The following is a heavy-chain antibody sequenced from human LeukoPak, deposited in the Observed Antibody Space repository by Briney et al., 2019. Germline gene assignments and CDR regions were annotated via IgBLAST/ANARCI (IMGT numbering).Heavy chain of an antibody. CDR3: AREIREDGSGSYLYYFDY. J-gene: IGHJ4*02. CDR1: GGSFSGYY. Sequence: SETLSLTCAVYGGSFSGYYWSWIRQPPGKGLEWIGGINHSGSTNYNPSLKSRVTISVDTSKNQFSLKLSSVTAADTAVYYCAREIREDGSGSYLYYFDYWGQGTLVTVSS. V-gene: IGHV4-34*01. D-gene: IGHD3-10*01. CDR2: INHSGST.